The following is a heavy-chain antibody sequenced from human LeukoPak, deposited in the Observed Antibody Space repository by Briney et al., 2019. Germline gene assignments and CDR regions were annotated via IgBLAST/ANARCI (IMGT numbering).Heavy chain of an antibody. J-gene: IGHJ4*02. CDR2: ISWNSGLI. D-gene: IGHD5-12*01. CDR3: AKDLTLYGGF. V-gene: IGHV3-9*01. CDR1: GFAFGDSA. Sequence: GGSLRLSCAASGFAFGDSAMHWVRQPPGKGLEWVSGISWNSGLIGYADSVKGRFTISRDNAKNSLYLQMNSLRPEDTAFYYCAKDLTLYGGFWGQGTLVTVSS.